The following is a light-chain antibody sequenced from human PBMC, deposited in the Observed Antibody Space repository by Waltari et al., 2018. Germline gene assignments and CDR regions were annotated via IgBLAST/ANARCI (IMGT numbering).Light chain of an antibody. CDR3: AARDDRLNVWL. CDR2: NDN. J-gene: IGLJ3*02. V-gene: IGLV1-44*01. Sequence: QSVLTQPPSASGTPGQRVIISCSGSPSNIGKNPENWYKQLPGSAPKVLIYNDNERPGGVSDRFSVSKSGPSASLAISGLQSDDEADYYCAARDDRLNVWLFGGGTRVTVL. CDR1: PSNIGKNP.